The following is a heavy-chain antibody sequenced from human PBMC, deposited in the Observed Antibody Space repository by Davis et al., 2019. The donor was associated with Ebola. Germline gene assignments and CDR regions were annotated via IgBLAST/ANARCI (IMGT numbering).Heavy chain of an antibody. J-gene: IGHJ4*02. CDR3: AREDSSGWYFSY. D-gene: IGHD6-19*01. CDR2: IYYSGST. Sequence: MPSETLSLTCTVSGGSISSGGYYWSWIRQHPGKGLEWIGYIYYSGSTYYNPSLKSRVTISVDTSKNQFSLKLSSVTAADTAVYYCAREDSSGWYFSYWGQGTLVTVSS. V-gene: IGHV4-61*08. CDR1: GGSISSGGYY.